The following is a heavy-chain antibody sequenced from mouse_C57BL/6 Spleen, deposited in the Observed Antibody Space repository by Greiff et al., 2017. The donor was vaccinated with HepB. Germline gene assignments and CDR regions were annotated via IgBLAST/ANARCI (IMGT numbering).Heavy chain of an antibody. J-gene: IGHJ3*01. V-gene: IGHV5-4*01. CDR2: ISDGGSYT. Sequence: EVQLVESGGGLVKPGGSLKLSCAASGFTFSSYAMSWVRQTPEKRLEWVATISDGGSYTYYPDNVKGRFTISRDNAKNNLYLQMSHLKSEDTAMYYCARDGVLRSLAYWGQGTLVTVSA. CDR1: GFTFSSYA. CDR3: ARDGVLRSLAY. D-gene: IGHD1-1*01.